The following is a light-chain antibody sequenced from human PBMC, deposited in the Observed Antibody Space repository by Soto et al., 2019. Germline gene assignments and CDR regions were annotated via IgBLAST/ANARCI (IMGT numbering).Light chain of an antibody. J-gene: IGLJ1*01. CDR1: SSDVGSYNL. Sequence: AEPASGSGSPGQSITISCTRTSSDVGSYNLVSWYQQHPGEAPKLMIYEVSVRPSGVSSRLSGSKSGNTASLTISGLQAEDEADYYCCSYAGSSSYVFGTGTKVTVL. CDR2: EVS. CDR3: CSYAGSSSYV. V-gene: IGLV2-23*02.